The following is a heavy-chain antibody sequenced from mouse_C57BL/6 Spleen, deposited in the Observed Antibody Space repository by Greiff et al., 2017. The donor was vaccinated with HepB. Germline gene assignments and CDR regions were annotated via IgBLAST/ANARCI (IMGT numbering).Heavy chain of an antibody. J-gene: IGHJ3*01. CDR1: GFTFSNYW. CDR2: IRLKSDNYAT. CDR3: AGDGDYDPFAY. D-gene: IGHD2-4*01. V-gene: IGHV6-3*01. Sequence: EVKVEESGGGLVQPGGSMKLSCVASGFTFSNYWMNWVRQSPEKGLEWVAQIRLKSDNYATHYAESVKGRFTISRDDSKSSVYLQMNNLRAEDTGIYYCAGDGDYDPFAYWGQGTLVTVSA.